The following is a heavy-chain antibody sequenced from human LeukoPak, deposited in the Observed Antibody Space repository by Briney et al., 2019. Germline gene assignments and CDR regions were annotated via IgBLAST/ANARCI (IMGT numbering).Heavy chain of an antibody. Sequence: VASVKVSCKASGYTFTSYGISWVRQAPGQGLEWMGWISAYNGNTNYAQKLQGRVTMTTDTSTSTAYMELRSLRSDDTAVYYCARDTYYDSGGYSPFDYWGQGTLVTVSS. CDR1: GYTFTSYG. D-gene: IGHD3-22*01. V-gene: IGHV1-18*01. CDR2: ISAYNGNT. CDR3: ARDTYYDSGGYSPFDY. J-gene: IGHJ4*02.